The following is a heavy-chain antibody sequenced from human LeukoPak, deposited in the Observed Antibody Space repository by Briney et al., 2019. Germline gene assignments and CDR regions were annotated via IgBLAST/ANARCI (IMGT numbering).Heavy chain of an antibody. CDR3: ARGAMAGPFDY. V-gene: IGHV3-48*03. J-gene: IGHJ4*02. CDR2: ISSSASTK. Sequence: GGSLRLSCAAYGFTFSSYEMKWVRQAPGKGLEWVSYISSSASTKYYADSVKGRFTISRDNAKNSLYLQMNSLRAEDTAVYYCARGAMAGPFDYWGQGTLVIVCS. D-gene: IGHD5-18*01. CDR1: GFTFSSYE.